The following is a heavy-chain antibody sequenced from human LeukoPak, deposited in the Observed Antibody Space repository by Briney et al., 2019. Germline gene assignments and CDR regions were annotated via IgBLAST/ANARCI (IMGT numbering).Heavy chain of an antibody. CDR3: ARPRDGYFYLFDY. V-gene: IGHV5-51*01. CDR1: GYSFTTYW. Sequence: GESLKISCKGSGYSFTTYWIGWVRQMPGKGLEWMGIIYPGDSDTRYSPSFQGQVTITADKSINTAYLQWSSLKASDTAMYYCARPRDGYFYLFDYWGQGTLVTVSS. D-gene: IGHD5-24*01. CDR2: IYPGDSDT. J-gene: IGHJ4*02.